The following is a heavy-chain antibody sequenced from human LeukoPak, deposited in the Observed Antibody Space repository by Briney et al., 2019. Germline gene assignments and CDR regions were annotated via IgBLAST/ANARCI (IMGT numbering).Heavy chain of an antibody. D-gene: IGHD3-16*01. CDR3: AKGGRWDVTPFDY. V-gene: IGHV3-21*04. CDR2: ISSTTTYI. CDR1: GFTFNHYA. Sequence: GGSLRLSCAASGFTFNHYAMNWVRQAPGKGLEWVASISSTTTYIYYADSVKGRFTISRDNAKNSVHLQMNSLRAEDTAVYYCAKGGRWDVTPFDYWGQGTLVTVSS. J-gene: IGHJ4*02.